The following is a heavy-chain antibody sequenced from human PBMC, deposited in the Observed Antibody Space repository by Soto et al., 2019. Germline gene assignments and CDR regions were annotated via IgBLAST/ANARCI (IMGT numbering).Heavy chain of an antibody. CDR1: GFTFSSYA. Sequence: GGSLRLSCAASGFTFSSYAMSWVRQAPGKGLEWVSSISKSDYTYYSDSVTGRFTISRDNAKNSVSLQMNTLRVEDTAVYYCAREDSIIIPAVSDFWGQGTLVTVSS. CDR3: AREDSIIIPAVSDF. V-gene: IGHV3-21*01. J-gene: IGHJ4*02. CDR2: ISKSDYT. D-gene: IGHD2-2*01.